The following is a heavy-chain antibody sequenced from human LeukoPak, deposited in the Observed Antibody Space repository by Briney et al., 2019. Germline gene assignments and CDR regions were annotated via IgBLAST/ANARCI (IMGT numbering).Heavy chain of an antibody. CDR1: GFTFSSYG. D-gene: IGHD2-15*01. CDR3: AKDTGRLGEYCSGGSCYKRREAVIDY. CDR2: ISYDGSNK. J-gene: IGHJ4*02. V-gene: IGHV3-30*18. Sequence: PGRSLRLSCAASGFTFSSYGMHWVRQAPGKGLEWVAVISYDGSNKYYADSVEGRFTISRDNSKNTLYLQMNSLRAEDTAVYYCAKDTGRLGEYCSGGSCYKRREAVIDYWGQGTLVTVSS.